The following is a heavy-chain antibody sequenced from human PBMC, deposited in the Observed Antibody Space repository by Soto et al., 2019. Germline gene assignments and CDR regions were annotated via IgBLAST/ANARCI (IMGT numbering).Heavy chain of an antibody. V-gene: IGHV3-33*01. J-gene: IGHJ6*02. CDR3: ARQYGMDV. CDR2: IWYDGSNK. Sequence: GGSLRLSCAASGFTFSSYGMHWVRQAPGKGLEWVAVIWYDGSNKYYADSVKGRFTISRDNAKNTLYLQMNSLRVEDTALYYCARQYGMDVWGQGTTVTVSS. CDR1: GFTFSSYG.